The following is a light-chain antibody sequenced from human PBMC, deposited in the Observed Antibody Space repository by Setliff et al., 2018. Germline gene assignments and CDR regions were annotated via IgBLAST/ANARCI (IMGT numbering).Light chain of an antibody. CDR2: DVS. CDR3: CSYAGAYTVL. CDR1: RRDVGGYDH. V-gene: IGLV2-11*01. J-gene: IGLJ2*01. Sequence: LTQPRSVSGSPGQSVTISCTGTRRDVGGYDHVSWFQQYPGRAPKLIIHDVSKRPSGVPDRFSASKSGNTASLTISGLQAEDEADYHCCSYAGAYTVLFGGGTKGTVL.